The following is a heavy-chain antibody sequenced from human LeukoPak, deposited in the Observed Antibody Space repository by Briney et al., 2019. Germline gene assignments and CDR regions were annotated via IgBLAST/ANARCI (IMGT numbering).Heavy chain of an antibody. Sequence: SETLSLTCTVSGGSLNSYYWSWIRQPPGKGLEWIGYIYYSGSTNYNPSLKSRVTISIDMSKNQFSLKLRSVTAADTAVYYCARGPTKNYFDYWGQGTLVTVSS. J-gene: IGHJ4*02. V-gene: IGHV4-59*01. CDR3: ARGPTKNYFDY. CDR2: IYYSGST. CDR1: GGSLNSYY.